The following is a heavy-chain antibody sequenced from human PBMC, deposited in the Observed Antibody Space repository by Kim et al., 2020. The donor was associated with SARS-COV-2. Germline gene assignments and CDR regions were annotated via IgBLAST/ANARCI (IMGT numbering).Heavy chain of an antibody. D-gene: IGHD6-19*01. CDR3: ASYIAVAGTSEYFQH. Sequence: PSLRSRVTISVDPSKNQFSLKLSSVTAADTAVYYCASYIAVAGTSEYFQHWGQGTLVTVSS. J-gene: IGHJ1*01. V-gene: IGHV4-4*09.